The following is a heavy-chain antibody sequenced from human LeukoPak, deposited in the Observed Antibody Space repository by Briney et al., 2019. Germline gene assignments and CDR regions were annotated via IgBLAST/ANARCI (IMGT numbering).Heavy chain of an antibody. CDR1: GFTFSSYG. CDR3: AKDGNLVY. Sequence: PGRSLRLSCAASGFTFSSYGMHWVRQAPGKGLEWVAVISYDGSSKYYADSVKGRFTISRDNSKNTLYLQMNSLRAEDTAVYYCAKDGNLVYWGQGTLVTVSS. CDR2: ISYDGSSK. J-gene: IGHJ4*02. D-gene: IGHD1-26*01. V-gene: IGHV3-30*18.